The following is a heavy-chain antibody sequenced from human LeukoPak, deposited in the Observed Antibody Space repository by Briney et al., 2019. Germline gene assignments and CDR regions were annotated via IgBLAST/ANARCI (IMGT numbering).Heavy chain of an antibody. J-gene: IGHJ4*02. CDR1: GGSISSGDYY. Sequence: SETLSLTCTVSGGSISSGDYYWSWIRQPPGKGLEWIGYIYYSGSTYYNPSLKSRVTISVDTSKNQFSLKLSSVTAADTAVYYCARAQWPFYYLDYWGQGTLVTVSS. CDR2: IYYSGST. CDR3: ARAQWPFYYLDY. D-gene: IGHD6-19*01. V-gene: IGHV4-30-4*01.